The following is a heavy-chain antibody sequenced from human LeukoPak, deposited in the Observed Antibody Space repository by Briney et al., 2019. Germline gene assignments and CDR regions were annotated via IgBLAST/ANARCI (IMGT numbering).Heavy chain of an antibody. CDR1: GFTFSNYG. Sequence: GGTLRLSCVASGFTFSNYGMNWVRQAPGKGLEWVSGIVGSGVTTYYADSVKGRFTISRDNSKNTLYLQMNSLRAEDTAMYYCAKVSLNMVNDAFDIWGQGTMVSVSS. D-gene: IGHD4/OR15-4a*01. CDR2: IVGSGVTT. CDR3: AKVSLNMVNDAFDI. J-gene: IGHJ3*02. V-gene: IGHV3-23*01.